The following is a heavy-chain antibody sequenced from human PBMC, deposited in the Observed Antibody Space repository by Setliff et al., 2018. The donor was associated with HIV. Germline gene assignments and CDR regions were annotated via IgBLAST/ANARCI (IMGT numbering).Heavy chain of an antibody. CDR3: ATDAYHDFLTGGSLRLS. D-gene: IGHD3-9*01. V-gene: IGHV1-24*01. CDR1: GYTLSELS. CDR2: FDPEDGET. Sequence: SVKVSCKVSGYTLSELSMHWVRQAPGEGLEWMGGFDPEDGETIYAEKFQGRVTMTEDTATETAYMELSSLRSEDTAVYYCATDAYHDFLTGGSLRLSWGQ. J-gene: IGHJ5*02.